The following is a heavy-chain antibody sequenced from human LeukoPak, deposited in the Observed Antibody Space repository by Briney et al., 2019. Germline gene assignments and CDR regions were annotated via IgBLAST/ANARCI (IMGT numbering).Heavy chain of an antibody. CDR1: GFAFSSFA. Sequence: GRSLRLSCAASGFAFSSFAMHWVRQAPGKGLEWVSLISYDGITEDYSDSVKGRFTISRDNFKNTLFLQMNSLRAEDTAVYYCAELGITMIGGVWGKGTTVTISS. V-gene: IGHV3-30*04. D-gene: IGHD3-10*02. CDR2: ISYDGITE. J-gene: IGHJ6*04. CDR3: AELGITMIGGV.